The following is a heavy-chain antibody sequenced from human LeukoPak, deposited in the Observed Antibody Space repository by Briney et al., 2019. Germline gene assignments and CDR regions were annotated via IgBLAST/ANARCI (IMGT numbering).Heavy chain of an antibody. J-gene: IGHJ4*02. Sequence: PSETLSLTCTVSGGSISSYYWSWIRQPPGKGLEWIGYIYYSGSTNYNPSLKSRVTISVDTSKNQFSLKLSSVTAADTAVYYCARSSYGGYYDSSGYHGYWGQGTLVTVSS. CDR3: ARSSYGGYYDSSGYHGY. CDR1: GGSISSYY. D-gene: IGHD3-22*01. CDR2: IYYSGST. V-gene: IGHV4-59*08.